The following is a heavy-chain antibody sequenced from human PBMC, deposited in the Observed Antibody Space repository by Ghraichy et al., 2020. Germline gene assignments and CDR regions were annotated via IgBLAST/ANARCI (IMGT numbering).Heavy chain of an antibody. Sequence: SETLSLTCAVYGGSFSGYYWSWIRQPPGKGLEWIGEINHSGSTNYNPSLKSRVTISVATSKNQFSLKLSSVTAADTAVYYCARGTTRSHSDRNYYYMDVWGKGTTVTVSS. J-gene: IGHJ6*03. CDR1: GGSFSGYY. CDR3: ARGTTRSHSDRNYYYMDV. D-gene: IGHD1-1*01. V-gene: IGHV4-34*01. CDR2: INHSGST.